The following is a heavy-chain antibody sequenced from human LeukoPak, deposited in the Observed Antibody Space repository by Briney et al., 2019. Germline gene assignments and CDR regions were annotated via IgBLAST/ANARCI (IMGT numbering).Heavy chain of an antibody. J-gene: IGHJ6*03. Sequence: AASVKVSCKASGGTFSSYAISWVRQAPGQGLEWMGGIIPIFGTANYAQKFQGRVTITADESTSTAYMELSRLRSEDTAVYYCARDRPNYYYYMDVWGKGTTVTISS. V-gene: IGHV1-69*13. CDR2: IIPIFGTA. CDR3: ARDRPNYYYYMDV. CDR1: GGTFSSYA.